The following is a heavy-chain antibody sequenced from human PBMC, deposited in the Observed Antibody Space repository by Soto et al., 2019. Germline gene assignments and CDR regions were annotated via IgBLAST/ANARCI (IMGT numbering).Heavy chain of an antibody. CDR1: GFTFSSYA. D-gene: IGHD3-22*01. Sequence: GGSLRLSCAASGFTFSSYAMHWVRQAPGKGLEWVAVISYDGSNKYYADSVKGRFTISRDNSKNTLYLQMNSLRAEDTDVYYCARDHSYYYDSSGYYAFDIWGQGTMVTVSS. CDR3: ARDHSYYYDSSGYYAFDI. V-gene: IGHV3-30*04. J-gene: IGHJ3*02. CDR2: ISYDGSNK.